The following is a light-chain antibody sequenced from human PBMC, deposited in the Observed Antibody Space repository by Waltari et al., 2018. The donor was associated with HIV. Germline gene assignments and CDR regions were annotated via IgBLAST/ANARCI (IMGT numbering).Light chain of an antibody. CDR1: DIGSKS. CDR2: DVS. J-gene: IGLJ2*01. Sequence: SYVLTQPLSVSVAPGQTAMITCGGNDIGSKSVHWYRQRPGQAPGLVVYDVSARPSGIPERFSGSNSGNTATLTITRVEVGDEADYYCHVWDVDSDPREVFGGGTKLTVL. CDR3: HVWDVDSDPREV. V-gene: IGLV3-21*02.